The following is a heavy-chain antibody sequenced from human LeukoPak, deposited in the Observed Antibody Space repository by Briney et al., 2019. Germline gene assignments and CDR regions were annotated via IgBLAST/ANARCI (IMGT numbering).Heavy chain of an antibody. CDR3: ARTLSGSYGDY. J-gene: IGHJ4*02. CDR2: INPIGGTT. Sequence: ASVKVSCKASGYTFSSYYIHWVRQAPGQGLEWMGIINPIGGTTDYPQKFQGRVTMTRDTSTSTVYMELSSLRSEDTAVYYCARTLSGSYGDYWGQGTLVTVSS. CDR1: GYTFSSYY. V-gene: IGHV1-46*01. D-gene: IGHD1-26*01.